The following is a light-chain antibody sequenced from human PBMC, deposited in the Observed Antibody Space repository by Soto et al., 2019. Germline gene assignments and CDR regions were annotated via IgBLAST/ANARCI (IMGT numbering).Light chain of an antibody. CDR2: DVS. Sequence: QSALTQPASVSESPGQSITISCTGTSSDVGGYDYVSWYQHHPGKAPKLMIYDVSDRPSGVSNRFSGSKSGNTASLTISGLQAEDEADYYCSSYTSSDTLVVFGGGTKLTVL. CDR3: SSYTSSDTLVV. CDR1: SSDVGGYDY. V-gene: IGLV2-14*03. J-gene: IGLJ2*01.